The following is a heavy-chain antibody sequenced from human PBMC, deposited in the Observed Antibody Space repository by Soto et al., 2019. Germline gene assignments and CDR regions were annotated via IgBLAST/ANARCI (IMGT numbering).Heavy chain of an antibody. CDR2: INPGNGNT. CDR3: ARGGSSVTTFYFDL. Sequence: QVQVVQSGAEVKKPGASVKVSCKASGYTFTSYAMHWVRQAPGQRLEWMGWINPGNGNTKNSQKFQGRVTITRDTFASTAYMELSSLRSEDTAVYYCARGGSSVTTFYFDLWGRGPLVTVPS. D-gene: IGHD2-15*01. V-gene: IGHV1-3*01. CDR1: GYTFTSYA. J-gene: IGHJ2*01.